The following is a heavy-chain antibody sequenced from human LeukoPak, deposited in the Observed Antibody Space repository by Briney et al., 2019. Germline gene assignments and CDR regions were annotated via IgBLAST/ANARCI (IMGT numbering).Heavy chain of an antibody. V-gene: IGHV3-15*01. D-gene: IGHD1-7*01. CDR2: IRNQLDGGTA. CDR3: TKLNARDASDF. CDR1: GFTFSQDW. J-gene: IGHJ3*01. Sequence: GGSLRLSCAASGFTFSQDWMSWVRQAPGKGLEWVGRIRNQLDGGTADYAAPVKGRITISRDDSTNTLYLQMNSLKTEDTGLYYCTKLNARDASDFWGQGTMVTVSS.